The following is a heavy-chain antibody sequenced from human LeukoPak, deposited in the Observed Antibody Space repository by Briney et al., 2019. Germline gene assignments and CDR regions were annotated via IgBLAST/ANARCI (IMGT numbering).Heavy chain of an antibody. J-gene: IGHJ4*02. CDR1: GYTFSRYS. V-gene: IGHV3-21*01. CDR3: VRLRRNSDTSGFYYYYDF. D-gene: IGHD3-22*01. CDR2: ISVRSNYI. Sequence: GGSLRLSCAASGYTFSRYSINWVRQAPGKGLEWVSSISVRSNYIYYADSVRGRFRISRDDARDSLYLQMNSLRAEDTAVYYCVRLRRNSDTSGFYYYYDFWGQGTLDTVSS.